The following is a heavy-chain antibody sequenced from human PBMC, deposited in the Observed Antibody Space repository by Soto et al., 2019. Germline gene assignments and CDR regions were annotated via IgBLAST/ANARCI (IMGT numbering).Heavy chain of an antibody. CDR3: ARDYSSGWYLDWFDP. Sequence: QVQLVQSGAEVKKPGASVKVSCKASGYTFTSYGISWVRQAPGRGLEWMGWISAYNGNTNYAQKLQGRVTMTTDTSTSTAYMELRSLRSDDTAVYYCARDYSSGWYLDWFDPWGQGTLVTVSS. D-gene: IGHD6-19*01. V-gene: IGHV1-18*01. CDR1: GYTFTSYG. J-gene: IGHJ5*02. CDR2: ISAYNGNT.